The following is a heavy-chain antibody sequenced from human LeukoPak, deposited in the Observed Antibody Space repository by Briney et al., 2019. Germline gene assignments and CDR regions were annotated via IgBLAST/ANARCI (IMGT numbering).Heavy chain of an antibody. CDR1: GFTFSSYW. D-gene: IGHD6-13*01. Sequence: GGSLRLSCAASGFTFSSYWMHWLRHAPGKGLVKVSRINSYGSSTSYADSVKGRFTISRDNAKNTLYLQMNSLRAEDTAVYYCARVVSSSWSNWFDPWGQGTLVTVSS. V-gene: IGHV3-74*01. CDR2: INSYGSST. J-gene: IGHJ5*02. CDR3: ARVVSSSWSNWFDP.